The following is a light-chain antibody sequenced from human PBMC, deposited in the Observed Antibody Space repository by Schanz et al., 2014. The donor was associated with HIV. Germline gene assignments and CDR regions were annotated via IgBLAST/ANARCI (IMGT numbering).Light chain of an antibody. CDR1: SSNIGAGYD. V-gene: IGLV1-40*01. J-gene: IGLJ1*01. CDR2: GKT. CDR3: QSYDNSRRGPYV. Sequence: QSVLTQPPSVSGAPGQRVSISCTGSSSNIGAGYDVHWYQQLPGTAPKLLIYGKTNRPSGVPDRFSGSKSGTSASLAITGLQAEDEGEYYCQSYDNSRRGPYVFRGGTKLTVL.